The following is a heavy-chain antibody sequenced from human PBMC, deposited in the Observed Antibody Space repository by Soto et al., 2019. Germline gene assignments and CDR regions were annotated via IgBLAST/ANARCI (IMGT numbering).Heavy chain of an antibody. Sequence: GASVKVSCKASGYTFTGYYMHWVRQAPGQGLEWMGWINPNSGGTNYPQKFKGRVTMTRDTSIRQAYMELSRLRSDDTAVYYCARDRGIAVAGTVYYYYGMDVWGQGTTVTVSS. V-gene: IGHV1-2*02. D-gene: IGHD6-19*01. CDR1: GYTFTGYY. J-gene: IGHJ6*02. CDR2: INPNSGGT. CDR3: ARDRGIAVAGTVYYYYGMDV.